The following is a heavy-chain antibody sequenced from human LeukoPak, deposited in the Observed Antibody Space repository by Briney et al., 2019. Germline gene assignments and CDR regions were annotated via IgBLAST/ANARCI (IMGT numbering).Heavy chain of an antibody. CDR3: ATQRLPSSGSYSWFDY. J-gene: IGHJ4*02. CDR2: ISAYNGNT. CDR1: GYTFTSYG. Sequence: ASVTVSCKASGYTFTSYGISWVRQAPGQGLEWMGWISAYNGNTNYAQKLQGRVTMTEDTSTDTAYMELSSLRSEDTAVYYCATQRLPSSGSYSWFDYWGQGTLVTVSS. V-gene: IGHV1-18*01. D-gene: IGHD1-26*01.